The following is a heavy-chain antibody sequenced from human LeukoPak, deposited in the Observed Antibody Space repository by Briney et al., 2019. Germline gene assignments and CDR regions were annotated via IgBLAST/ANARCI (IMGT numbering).Heavy chain of an antibody. CDR1: GFTVSNKY. CDR3: AKDRWTEVDAFDI. J-gene: IGHJ3*02. D-gene: IGHD1-1*01. V-gene: IGHV3-53*01. Sequence: GGSLRLSCAASGFTVSNKYMTWVRQAPGKGLEWVSLIYSDGRTYYADSVKGRFTISRDNSKNTLYLQMNSLRAEDTAVYYCAKDRWTEVDAFDIWGQGTMVTVSS. CDR2: IYSDGRT.